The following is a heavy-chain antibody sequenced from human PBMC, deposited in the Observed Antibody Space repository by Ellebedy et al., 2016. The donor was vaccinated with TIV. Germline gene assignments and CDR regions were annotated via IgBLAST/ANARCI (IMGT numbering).Heavy chain of an antibody. CDR2: IHSTGST. CDR1: GVSMNNCDYF. V-gene: IGHV4-31*03. D-gene: IGHD2-21*01. J-gene: IGHJ6*02. CDR3: ATYCIEAGCPEHDYYGMDV. Sequence: SETLSLXXTVSGVSMNNCDYFWTWIRQHPGEGLEWIGNIHSTGSTHYSTSLKSRLTISLDTSKNQFSLKLSSVTAADTAVYYCATYCIEAGCPEHDYYGMDVWGQGTTVTVSS.